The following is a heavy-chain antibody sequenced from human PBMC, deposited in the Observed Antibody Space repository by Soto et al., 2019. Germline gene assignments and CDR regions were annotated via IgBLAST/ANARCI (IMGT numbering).Heavy chain of an antibody. CDR2: IYYGGST. Sequence: QVQLQESGPGLVKPSETLSLTCSVSGGSVRGGNYYWSWIRQPPGKGPEWIGYIYYGGSTNYNPSLKRRVTISADTSQNQFSLRLSSVTAADTAVYYCARSAGELVNWFDPWGQGTLVTVSS. J-gene: IGHJ5*02. V-gene: IGHV4-61*01. CDR3: ARSAGELVNWFDP. CDR1: GGSVRGGNYY. D-gene: IGHD1-7*01.